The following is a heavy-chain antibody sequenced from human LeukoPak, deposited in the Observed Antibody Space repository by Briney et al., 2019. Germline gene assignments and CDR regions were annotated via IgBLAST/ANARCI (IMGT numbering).Heavy chain of an antibody. CDR3: ARLPRYDFWS. CDR1: GASISSTNFY. D-gene: IGHD3-3*01. CDR2: IYYSGTA. Sequence: SETLSLTCTVSGASISSTNFYWGWIRQPPGKGLEWIGNIYYSGTAYYNPSLKSRVAISVDTSKKQFSLKLSSVTAADTAVYYCARLPRYDFWSWGQGTLVTVSS. J-gene: IGHJ4*02. V-gene: IGHV4-39*01.